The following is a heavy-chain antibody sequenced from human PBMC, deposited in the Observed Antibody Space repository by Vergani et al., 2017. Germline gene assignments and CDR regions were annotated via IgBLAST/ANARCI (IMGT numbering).Heavy chain of an antibody. Sequence: QVQLVESGGGVVQPGRSLRLSCAASGFTFSSYGMHWVRQAPGKGLEWVAVISYDGSNKYYADSVKGRFTISRDNSKNTLYLQMNSLRAADTAVYYCAKVSPSVAVAGHFDYWGQGTLVTVSS. CDR3: AKVSPSVAVAGHFDY. D-gene: IGHD6-19*01. CDR2: ISYDGSNK. V-gene: IGHV3-30*18. CDR1: GFTFSSYG. J-gene: IGHJ4*02.